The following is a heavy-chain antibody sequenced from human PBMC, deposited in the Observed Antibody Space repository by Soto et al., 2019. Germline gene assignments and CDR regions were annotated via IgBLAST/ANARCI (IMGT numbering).Heavy chain of an antibody. CDR2: ISGSGGST. V-gene: IGHV3-23*01. CDR1: GFTFSSYA. J-gene: IGHJ4*02. D-gene: IGHD6-6*01. CDR3: AKDGGFSSSPSYFHY. Sequence: PGGSLRLSCAASGFTFSSYAMSWVRQAPGKGLEWVSTISGSGGSTYYADSVKGRFTISRDNSKNTPYLQLNSLRADDTAVYYCAKDGGFSSSPSYFHYWGQGTLVTVSS.